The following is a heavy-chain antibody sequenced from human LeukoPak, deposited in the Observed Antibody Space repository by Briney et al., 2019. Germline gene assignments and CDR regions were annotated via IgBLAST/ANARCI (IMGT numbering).Heavy chain of an antibody. J-gene: IGHJ4*02. CDR2: IYYSGST. D-gene: IGHD6-6*01. CDR1: GGSVISGDFY. V-gene: IGHV4-30-4*01. Sequence: SETLSLTCTVSGGSVISGDFYWIWIRQPPGKGLEWIGYIYYSGSTYYNPSLKSLITLSVDTSKNQFSLKLSSVTAADTAVYYCARGDWSSSIDYWGQGTLFTVSS. CDR3: ARGDWSSSIDY.